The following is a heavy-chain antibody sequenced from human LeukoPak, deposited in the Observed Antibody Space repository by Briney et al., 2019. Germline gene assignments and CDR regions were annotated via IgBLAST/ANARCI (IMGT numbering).Heavy chain of an antibody. Sequence: GGSLRLSCAASGFTFSSYSFNWVRQAPGKGLEWVSYISRTTSYADSVKGRFTISRDNAKSSLYLQMNSLRAEDTAVYYCARRGYSDSSGYDYWGQGTLVTVSS. CDR3: ARRGYSDSSGYDY. CDR1: GFTFSSYS. CDR2: ISRTT. D-gene: IGHD3-22*01. V-gene: IGHV3-48*01. J-gene: IGHJ4*02.